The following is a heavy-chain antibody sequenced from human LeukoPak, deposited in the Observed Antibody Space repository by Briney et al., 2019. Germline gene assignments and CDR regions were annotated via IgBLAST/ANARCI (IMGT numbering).Heavy chain of an antibody. J-gene: IGHJ4*02. D-gene: IGHD2-21*01. CDR3: ARGPTPYCGGDCSDY. CDR1: GGSFSGYY. Sequence: IPSETLSLTCAVYGGSFSGYYWSWIRQPPGKGLEWIGEINHSGSTNYNPSLKSRVTISVDTSKNQFSLKLSSVTAADTAVYYCARGPTPYCGGDCSDYWGQGTLVTVSS. CDR2: INHSGST. V-gene: IGHV4-34*01.